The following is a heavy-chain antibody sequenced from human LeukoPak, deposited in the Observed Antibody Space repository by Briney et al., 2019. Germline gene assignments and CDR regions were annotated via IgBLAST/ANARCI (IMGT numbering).Heavy chain of an antibody. V-gene: IGHV1-18*01. CDR1: GYTFSAYG. J-gene: IGHJ4*02. D-gene: IGHD6-19*01. Sequence: GASVEVSCKASGYTFSAYGISWVRQAPGQGLEWMGWIYTYNGNANYAEHLQGRVTLTSDSSTTTVYMELKNLTSDDTAVYYCARDSSPVAGVGLFWGQGTLVTVSS. CDR3: ARDSSPVAGVGLF. CDR2: IYTYNGNA.